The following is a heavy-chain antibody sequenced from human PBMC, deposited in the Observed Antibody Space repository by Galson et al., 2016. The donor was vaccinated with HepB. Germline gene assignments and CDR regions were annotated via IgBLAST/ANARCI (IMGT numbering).Heavy chain of an antibody. Sequence: SLRLSCAASGFTFSSYAMHWVRQAPGKGLEWVAVISYGGSNKYYADSVKGRFTISRDNSKNTLYLQMNSLRAEDTAVYYCARDGDYSYYYYYMDVWGEGTTVTVSS. J-gene: IGHJ6*03. V-gene: IGHV3-30-3*01. CDR3: ARDGDYSYYYYYMDV. CDR1: GFTFSSYA. D-gene: IGHD4-17*01. CDR2: ISYGGSNK.